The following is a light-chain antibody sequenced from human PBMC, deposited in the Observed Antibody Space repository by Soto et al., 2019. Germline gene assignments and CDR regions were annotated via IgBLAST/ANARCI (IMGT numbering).Light chain of an antibody. CDR2: GAS. CDR1: QSVSSSY. Sequence: IVLTQSPGTLSLSPVERATLSCRASQSVSSSYLAWYQQKPGQAPRLLIYGASSRATGIPDRFSGSGSGTDFTLTISRLEPEDFAVYYWQQYGSSPRTFVQGTKLEIK. J-gene: IGKJ2*01. V-gene: IGKV3-20*01. CDR3: QQYGSSPRT.